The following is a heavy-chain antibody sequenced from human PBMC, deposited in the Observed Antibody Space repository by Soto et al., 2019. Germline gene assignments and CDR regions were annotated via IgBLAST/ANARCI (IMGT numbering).Heavy chain of an antibody. CDR2: ISSDGSDK. CDR3: ARAPTSSWYGPPSV. J-gene: IGHJ4*02. V-gene: IGHV3-33*01. Sequence: QVQLVESEGGVVQPGRSLRLSCAASGFTFSSYGMHWVRQAPGKGLEWVAVISSDGSDKYYGDSVKGRFTISRDKSKSILYLQMNTLRVEDTAVYYCARAPTSSWYGPPSVWGQGTLVTFSS. CDR1: GFTFSSYG. D-gene: IGHD6-13*01.